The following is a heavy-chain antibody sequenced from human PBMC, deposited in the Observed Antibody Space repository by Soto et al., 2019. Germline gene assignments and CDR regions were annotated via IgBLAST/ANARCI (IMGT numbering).Heavy chain of an antibody. J-gene: IGHJ4*02. V-gene: IGHV1-3*05. Sequence: QVQLVQSGAEEKKPGASVKVSCKASGYTFTSYAMHWVRQAPGQRLEWMGWINAGNGNTKYSQKCQCRVTLTRDPTASTTYMELSSLRSEDKAVYYCARDYQGGQWLVNVDYWGQGTLVTVSS. CDR1: GYTFTSYA. CDR3: ARDYQGGQWLVNVDY. D-gene: IGHD6-19*01. CDR2: INAGNGNT.